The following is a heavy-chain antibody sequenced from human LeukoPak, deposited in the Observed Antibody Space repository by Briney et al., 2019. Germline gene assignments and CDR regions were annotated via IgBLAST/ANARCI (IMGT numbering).Heavy chain of an antibody. CDR2: INHSGST. CDR1: GGSFSGYY. CDR3: ATTYYDFWSGTRFDP. V-gene: IGHV4-34*01. Sequence: SETLSLTCADYGGSFSGYYWSWIRQPPGKGLEWIGEINHSGSTNYNPSLKSRVTISVDTSKNQFSLKLSSVTAAGTAVYYCATTYYDFWSGTRFDPWGQGTLVTVSS. D-gene: IGHD3-3*01. J-gene: IGHJ5*02.